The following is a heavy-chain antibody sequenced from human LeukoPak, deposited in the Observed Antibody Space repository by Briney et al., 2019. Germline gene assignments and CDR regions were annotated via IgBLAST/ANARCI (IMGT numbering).Heavy chain of an antibody. CDR2: ILYVGRNK. CDR3: ARDGEGSSYLDH. V-gene: IGHV3-33*01. D-gene: IGHD1-26*01. Sequence: GGALRLSCAAPGFTFSCYGMHSVRQAPGKGVEWMAFILYVGRNKYYADSVKGRFTISRDKSKNTLYLQMNSLRAEGTAVYYCARDGEGSSYLDHWGQGTLVTVSS. CDR1: GFTFSCYG. J-gene: IGHJ4*02.